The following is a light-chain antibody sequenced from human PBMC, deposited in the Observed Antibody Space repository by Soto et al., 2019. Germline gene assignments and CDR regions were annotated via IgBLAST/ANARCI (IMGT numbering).Light chain of an antibody. CDR3: QQYNNWPLT. CDR1: QTIRGD. Sequence: EIVITQSPVTLSLSLGEKDTPSPRASQTIRGDLAWYQQKPGQAPRLLIYDASTRATGFPARFSGSGSGTEFTLTISSLQSEDFAVYYCQQYNNWPLTFGGGTKVDIK. J-gene: IGKJ4*01. CDR2: DAS. V-gene: IGKV3D-15*01.